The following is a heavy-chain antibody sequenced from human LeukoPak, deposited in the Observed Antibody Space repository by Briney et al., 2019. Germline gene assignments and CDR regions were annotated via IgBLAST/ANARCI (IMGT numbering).Heavy chain of an antibody. V-gene: IGHV4-59*08. Sequence: PSETLSLTCTVSGGSISSYYWSWIRQPPGKGLEWIGYIHYSGSTNYNPSLKSRVTISVDTSKNQFSLKLSSVTAADTAVYYCARVARGFYFDYWGQGTLVTVSS. CDR3: ARVARGFYFDY. J-gene: IGHJ4*02. CDR2: IHYSGST. D-gene: IGHD2-15*01. CDR1: GGSISSYY.